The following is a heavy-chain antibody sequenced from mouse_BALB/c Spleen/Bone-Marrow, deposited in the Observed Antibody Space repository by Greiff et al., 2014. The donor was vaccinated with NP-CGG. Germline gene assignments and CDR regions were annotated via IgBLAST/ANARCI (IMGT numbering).Heavy chain of an antibody. Sequence: EVQLQQSGPDLVKPSQSLSLTCTATGYSITSGYSWHWIRQFPGNKLEWMGYIHYSGSTNYNPSLKSRISITRDTSKNQFFLQLNSVTTEDTATYYCARGGTRETFFDYWGQGTTLTVSS. CDR1: GYSITSGYS. V-gene: IGHV3-1*02. CDR3: ARGGTRETFFDY. CDR2: IHYSGST. J-gene: IGHJ2*01. D-gene: IGHD3-3*01.